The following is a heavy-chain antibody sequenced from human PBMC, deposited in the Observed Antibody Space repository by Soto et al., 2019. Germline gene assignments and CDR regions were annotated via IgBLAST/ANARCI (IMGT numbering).Heavy chain of an antibody. CDR1: GGTFSSYA. J-gene: IGHJ4*02. CDR2: IIPIFGTA. V-gene: IGHV1-69*01. Sequence: QVQLVQSGAEVKKPGSSVKVSCKASGGTFSSYALSWVRQAPGHGLEWLGGIIPIFGTANYAQKFQGRVTITADESTSTAYMELSSLRSEDTAVYYCARLDYGGNSERLVFDYWGQGTLVTVSS. D-gene: IGHD4-17*01. CDR3: ARLDYGGNSERLVFDY.